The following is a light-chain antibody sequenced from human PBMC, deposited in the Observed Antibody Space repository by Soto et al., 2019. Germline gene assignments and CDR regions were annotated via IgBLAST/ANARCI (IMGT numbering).Light chain of an antibody. J-gene: IGLJ2*01. Sequence: QSALTQPASVSGSPGQSITISCTGSSSDVGSYNLVSWYQHRPGKAPKVIIYEGGKRPSGVSNRFSGSKSGITAFLTISGLQAEDEADYYCCSYAGYSTSAVFGGGTKVTVL. CDR2: EGG. CDR3: CSYAGYSTSAV. CDR1: SSDVGSYNL. V-gene: IGLV2-23*01.